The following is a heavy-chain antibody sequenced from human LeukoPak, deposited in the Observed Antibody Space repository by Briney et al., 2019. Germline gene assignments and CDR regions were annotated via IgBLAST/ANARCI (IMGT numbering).Heavy chain of an antibody. CDR2: IYYSGST. Sequence: PSETLSLTCTVSGGSIISSSYYRGWIRQPPGKGLEWIGSIYYSGSTYYNPSLKSRVTISVDTSKNQFSLKLSSVTAADTAVYYSARQEVVGATGGDYWGQGTLVTVSS. D-gene: IGHD1-26*01. J-gene: IGHJ4*02. V-gene: IGHV4-39*01. CDR1: GGSIISSSYY. CDR3: ARQEVVGATGGDY.